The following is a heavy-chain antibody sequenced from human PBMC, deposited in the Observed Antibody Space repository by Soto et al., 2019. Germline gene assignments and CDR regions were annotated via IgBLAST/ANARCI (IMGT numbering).Heavy chain of an antibody. Sequence: SETLSLTCTVSGGSISSYYWIWIRQPPGKGLEWIGYIYYSGSTNYNPSLKSRVTISVDTSKNQFSLKLSSVTAADTAVYYCARVAVFWSGYPYYFDYWGQGTLVTVSS. CDR1: GGSISSYY. CDR3: ARVAVFWSGYPYYFDY. CDR2: IYYSGST. V-gene: IGHV4-59*01. D-gene: IGHD3-3*01. J-gene: IGHJ4*02.